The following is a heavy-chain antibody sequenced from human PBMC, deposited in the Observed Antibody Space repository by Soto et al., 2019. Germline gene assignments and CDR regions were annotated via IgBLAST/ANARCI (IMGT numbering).Heavy chain of an antibody. J-gene: IGHJ4*02. CDR2: INHSGST. V-gene: IGHV4-34*01. Sequence: SETLSLTCAVYGGSFSGYYWSWIRQPPGKGLEWIGEINHSGSTNYNPSLKSRVTISVDTSKNQFSLKLSSVTAADTAVYYCARGVRYCSSTSCPYWGQGTLVTVS. CDR1: GGSFSGYY. D-gene: IGHD2-2*01. CDR3: ARGVRYCSSTSCPY.